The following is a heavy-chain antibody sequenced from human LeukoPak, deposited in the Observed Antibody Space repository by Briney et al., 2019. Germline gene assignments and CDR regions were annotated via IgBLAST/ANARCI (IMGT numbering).Heavy chain of an antibody. J-gene: IGHJ4*02. CDR1: GYTFTGYY. CDR2: INPNSGGT. V-gene: IGHV1-2*02. D-gene: IGHD2-2*01. CDR3: ASINVVVPAAREFDY. Sequence: ASVKVSCKASGYTFTGYYMHWVRQAPGQGLEWIGWINPNSGGTNYAQKFQGRVTMTRDTSISTAYMELSRLRSDDTAVYYCASINVVVPAAREFDYWGQGTLVTVSS.